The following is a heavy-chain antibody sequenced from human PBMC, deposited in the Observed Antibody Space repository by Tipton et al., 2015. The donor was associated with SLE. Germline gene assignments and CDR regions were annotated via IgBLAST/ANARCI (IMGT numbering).Heavy chain of an antibody. Sequence: LRLSCNVSGVSISGAYWSWIRQPPGKGLEWIGRLYTTGSTYYNPSLKSRVSMSVDTSKNQFSLKLSSVTAADTAVYYCASFLWYNSGSFEDWGQGMLVTVSS. V-gene: IGHV4-4*07. CDR1: GVSISGAY. CDR3: ASFLWYNSGSFED. D-gene: IGHD6-19*01. CDR2: LYTTGST. J-gene: IGHJ4*02.